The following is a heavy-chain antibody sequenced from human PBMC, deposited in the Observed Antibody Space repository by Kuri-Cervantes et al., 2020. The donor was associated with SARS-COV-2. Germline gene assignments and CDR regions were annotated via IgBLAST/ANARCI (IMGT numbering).Heavy chain of an antibody. CDR3: AREYCDILTGHQLFDY. D-gene: IGHD3-9*01. CDR1: GGSISSYY. V-gene: IGHV4-59*12. J-gene: IGHJ4*02. Sequence: ESLKISCTVSGGSISSYYWSWIRQPPGKGLEWIGYIYYSGSTNYNPSLKSRVTISVDTSKNQFSLKLSSVTAADTAVYYCAREYCDILTGHQLFDYWGQGTLVTVSS. CDR2: IYYSGST.